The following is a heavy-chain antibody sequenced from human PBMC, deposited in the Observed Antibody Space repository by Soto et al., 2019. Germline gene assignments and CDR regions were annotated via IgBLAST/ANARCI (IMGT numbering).Heavy chain of an antibody. Sequence: QKFQGRVTITRDTSASTAYMELSSLRSEDTAVYYCARDHHGAAVASYYYYGMDVWGQGTTVTVSS. D-gene: IGHD6-19*01. CDR3: ARDHHGAAVASYYYYGMDV. J-gene: IGHJ6*02. V-gene: IGHV1-3*01.